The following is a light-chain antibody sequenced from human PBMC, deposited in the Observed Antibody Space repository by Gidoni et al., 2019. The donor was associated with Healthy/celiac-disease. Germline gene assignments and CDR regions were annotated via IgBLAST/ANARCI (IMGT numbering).Light chain of an antibody. Sequence: QSALTQPPSASGSPGQSVTISCTGTSSDVGGYNYVSWYQQHPGKAPNLMIYEVSKRPSGVPDRFSCSKSGNTASLTVSGLQAEDEADYYCSSYAGSNNEVFGTGTKVTVL. CDR1: SSDVGGYNY. CDR3: SSYAGSNNEV. V-gene: IGLV2-8*01. CDR2: EVS. J-gene: IGLJ1*01.